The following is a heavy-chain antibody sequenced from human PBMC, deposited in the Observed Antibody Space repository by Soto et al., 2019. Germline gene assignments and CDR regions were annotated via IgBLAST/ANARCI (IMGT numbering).Heavy chain of an antibody. CDR1: GGSISSYY. CDR3: ARAGMATIGYFDY. V-gene: IGHV4-59*01. Sequence: SETLSLTCTVSGGSISSYYWSWIRQPPGKGLEWIGYIYYSGSTNYNPSLKSRVTISVDTSKNQFSLKLSSVTAADTAVYYCARAGMATIGYFDYWGQGTLVTVSS. D-gene: IGHD5-12*01. CDR2: IYYSGST. J-gene: IGHJ4*02.